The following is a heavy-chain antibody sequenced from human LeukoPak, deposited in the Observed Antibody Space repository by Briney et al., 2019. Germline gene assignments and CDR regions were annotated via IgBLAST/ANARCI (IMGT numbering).Heavy chain of an antibody. V-gene: IGHV3-23*01. CDR2: IGGDSGGI. D-gene: IGHD2/OR15-2a*01. Sequence: GGSLRLSCAASGFSFSDYAMTWVRQAPGKGLEWVSVIGGDSGGIQYADSVKGRFSISRDNSKNTLYLQMNSLRVEDTAVYYCAREGPRGNSQFDYWGQGTLVTVSS. CDR3: AREGPRGNSQFDY. CDR1: GFSFSDYA. J-gene: IGHJ4*02.